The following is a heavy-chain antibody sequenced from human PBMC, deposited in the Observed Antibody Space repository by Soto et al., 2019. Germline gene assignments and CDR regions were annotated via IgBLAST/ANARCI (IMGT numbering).Heavy chain of an antibody. CDR2: IYPGDSDT. D-gene: IGHD2-8*01. CDR3: ASSSKDPNYCTNGVCYTQRPIEYYYYMDV. Sequence: PGESLKISCKGSGYSFTSYWIGWVRQMPGKGLEWMGIIYPGDSDTRYSPSSQGQVTISADKSISTAYLQWSSLKASDTAMYYCASSSKDPNYCTNGVCYTQRPIEYYYYMDVWGKGTTVTVSS. CDR1: GYSFTSYW. V-gene: IGHV5-51*01. J-gene: IGHJ6*03.